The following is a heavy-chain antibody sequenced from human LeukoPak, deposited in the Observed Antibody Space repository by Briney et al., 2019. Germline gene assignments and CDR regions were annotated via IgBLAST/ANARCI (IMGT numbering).Heavy chain of an antibody. CDR2: ISAYNGNT. CDR3: ARVSRYYYDSSGYPRDY. Sequence: GASVKVSCKASGYTFTSYGISWVRQAPGQGLEWMGWISAYNGNTNYAQKLQGRVTMTTDTSTSTAYMELRSLRSDGTAVYYCARVSRYYYDSSGYPRDYWGQGTLVTVSS. V-gene: IGHV1-18*01. CDR1: GYTFTSYG. D-gene: IGHD3-22*01. J-gene: IGHJ4*02.